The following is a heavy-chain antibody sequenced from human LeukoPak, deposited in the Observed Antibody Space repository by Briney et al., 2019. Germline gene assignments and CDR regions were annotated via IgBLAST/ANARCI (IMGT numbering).Heavy chain of an antibody. D-gene: IGHD2-15*01. CDR3: ASPTEDIVVVPI. V-gene: IGHV3-49*04. J-gene: IGHJ3*02. CDR1: GXTFGDYA. CDR2: IRSIAYGGST. Sequence: SLRLSCTSSGXTFGDYALSWVRQAPGKGLEWVGFIRSIAYGGSTEYAASVRGRFTISRDDSKSIAYLHMNYLKTEDTAVYYCASPTEDIVVVPIWGQGTMVTVSS.